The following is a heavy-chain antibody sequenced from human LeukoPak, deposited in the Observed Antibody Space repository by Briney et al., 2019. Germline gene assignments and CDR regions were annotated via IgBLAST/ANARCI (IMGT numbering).Heavy chain of an antibody. CDR1: GFTFDDYA. CDR3: AKDAKWYSSGHDAFDI. Sequence: GGSLRLSYAASGFTFDDYAMHWVRQAPGRGLEWVSLISWDCGSTYYADSVKGRFTISRDNSKNSLYLQMNSLRAEDTALYYCAKDAKWYSSGHDAFDIWGQGTMVTVSS. V-gene: IGHV3-43D*03. D-gene: IGHD6-19*01. J-gene: IGHJ3*02. CDR2: ISWDCGST.